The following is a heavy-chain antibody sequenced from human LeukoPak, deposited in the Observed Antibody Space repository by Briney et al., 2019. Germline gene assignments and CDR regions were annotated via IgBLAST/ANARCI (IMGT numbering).Heavy chain of an antibody. CDR2: TYYRSKWYN. D-gene: IGHD6-19*01. J-gene: IGHJ6*02. CDR1: GDSVSSNSAA. Sequence: SQTLSLTCAISGDSVSSNSAAWNWIRQSPSRGLEWLGRTYYRSKWYNDYAVSVKSRITINPDTSKNQFSLQLNSVTPEDTAVYYCARDRQWLGKGYCYYYGMDVWGQGTTVTVSS. V-gene: IGHV6-1*01. CDR3: ARDRQWLGKGYCYYYGMDV.